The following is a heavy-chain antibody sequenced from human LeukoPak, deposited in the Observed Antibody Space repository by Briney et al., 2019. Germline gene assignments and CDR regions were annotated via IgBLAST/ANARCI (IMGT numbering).Heavy chain of an antibody. CDR3: VRPDSGGGAFDI. CDR2: FYTSGSN. CDR1: GASINSYS. J-gene: IGHJ3*02. D-gene: IGHD6-19*01. V-gene: IGHV4-4*07. Sequence: SETLSLTCTVSGASINSYSWGWILQPAGRPLEWIGRFYTSGSNDYNPSLRSRVTMSVDTSRNQQLSLKLSSVTAADTAVYYCVRPDSGGGAFDIWGQGTMVIVSS.